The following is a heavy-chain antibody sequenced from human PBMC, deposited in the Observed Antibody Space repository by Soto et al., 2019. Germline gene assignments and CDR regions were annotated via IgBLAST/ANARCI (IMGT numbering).Heavy chain of an antibody. CDR1: GYTFTDYW. Sequence: GESLKISCKTSGYTFTDYWIGWVRQMPGTGLERVGIIYPGDSDTRYNPSFRGLVTISADTSISTAYLTWSSLKASDSSMYYCAKYNCYAGTCYSFMGWYRYAMDVWGQGATVTVSS. V-gene: IGHV5-51*01. D-gene: IGHD2-15*01. CDR2: IYPGDSDT. CDR3: AKYNCYAGTCYSFMGWYRYAMDV. J-gene: IGHJ6*02.